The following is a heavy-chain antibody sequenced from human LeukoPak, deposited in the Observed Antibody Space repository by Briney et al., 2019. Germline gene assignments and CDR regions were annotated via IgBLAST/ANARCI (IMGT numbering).Heavy chain of an antibody. CDR2: IIPILGIA. Sequence: SVKVSCKASGGTFSSYAISWVRQAPGQGLEWMGRIIPILGIANYAQKFQGRVTITADKSTRTAYMELSSLRSEDTAVYYCASIAVAGCYYYYGMDVWGQGTTVTVSS. CDR1: GGTFSSYA. J-gene: IGHJ6*02. V-gene: IGHV1-69*04. D-gene: IGHD6-19*01. CDR3: ASIAVAGCYYYYGMDV.